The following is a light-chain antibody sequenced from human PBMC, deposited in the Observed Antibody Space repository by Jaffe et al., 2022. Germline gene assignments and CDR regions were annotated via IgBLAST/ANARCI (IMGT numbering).Light chain of an antibody. CDR1: QSVNNNY. CDR2: GVT. CDR3: QQYGSSPLT. V-gene: IGKV3-20*01. J-gene: IGKJ4*01. Sequence: EIVLTQSPGTLSLSPGERATLSCRASQSVNNNYLAWYHQKPGQTPRLLIYGVTSRATGIPDRFSGSGSGTDFTLTINRLEPEDFAVYYCQQYGSSPLTFGGGTKVEIK.